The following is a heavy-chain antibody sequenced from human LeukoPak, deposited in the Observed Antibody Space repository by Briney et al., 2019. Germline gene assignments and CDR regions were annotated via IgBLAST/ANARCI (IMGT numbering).Heavy chain of an antibody. CDR2: INPNSGGT. Sequence: ASVKVSCKASGYTLTGYYMHWVRQAPGQGLEWMGWINPNSGGTNYAQKFQGRVTMTRDTSISAAYMELSRLKSDDTAVYYCARGEEGNYYYYYGMDVWGQGTTVTVSS. CDR1: GYTLTGYY. V-gene: IGHV1-2*02. CDR3: ARGEEGNYYYYYGMDV. J-gene: IGHJ6*02.